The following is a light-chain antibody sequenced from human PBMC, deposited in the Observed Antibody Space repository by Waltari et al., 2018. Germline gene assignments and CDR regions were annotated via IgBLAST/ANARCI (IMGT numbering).Light chain of an antibody. CDR2: GAS. CDR3: QQYSSSPLT. Sequence: EIVLTQSPGTLSLSPGERATLSCRASQSVNNYLAWFQQKPGQAPRLLIHGASSSATVIPDTISGSGSVTDFTLTISGLEPQDFAVYYCQQYSSSPLTFCPGTKVDIK. J-gene: IGKJ3*01. V-gene: IGKV3-20*01. CDR1: QSVNNY.